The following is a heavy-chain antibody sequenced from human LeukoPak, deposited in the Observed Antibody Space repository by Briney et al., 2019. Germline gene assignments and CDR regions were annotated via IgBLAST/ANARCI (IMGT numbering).Heavy chain of an antibody. V-gene: IGHV4-59*08. Sequence: PSETLSLTCSGSGVSISTYYWSWVRQAPGKGLEWIGYIYYSGSTNYNPSLKSRVTISVDTSKNQFSLKLSSVTAADTAVYFCARYSSGWSYYFDNWGQGTLVTVSS. J-gene: IGHJ4*02. D-gene: IGHD6-19*01. CDR3: ARYSSGWSYYFDN. CDR2: IYYSGST. CDR1: GVSISTYY.